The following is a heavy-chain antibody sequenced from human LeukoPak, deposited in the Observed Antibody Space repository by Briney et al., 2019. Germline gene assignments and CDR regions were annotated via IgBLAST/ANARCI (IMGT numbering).Heavy chain of an antibody. Sequence: GGCLRLSCAASGFTFSSYGMHWVRQAPGKGLEWVAFIRYDGSNKYYADSVKGRIPISRENSKNTLYLQMNSLRAEDTAVYYCAKPPEPYCSSTSCQRVYYYYYMDVWGKGTTVTVFS. CDR2: IRYDGSNK. D-gene: IGHD2-2*01. CDR1: GFTFSSYG. V-gene: IGHV3-30*02. CDR3: AKPPEPYCSSTSCQRVYYYYYMDV. J-gene: IGHJ6*03.